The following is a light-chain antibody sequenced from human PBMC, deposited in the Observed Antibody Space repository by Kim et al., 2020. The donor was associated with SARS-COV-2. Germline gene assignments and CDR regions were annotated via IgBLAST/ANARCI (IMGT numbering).Light chain of an antibody. CDR1: TSDVGAYNY. CDR2: DVD. CDR3: SSYTRSVTWV. V-gene: IGLV2-14*04. J-gene: IGLJ3*02. Sequence: GQVITILCTGTTSDVGAYNYVSCYQQQQGTATKVMIYDVDKRPTGVSNRCSGSKSGNTAALTISGLQTEDEADYYCSSYTRSVTWVFGGGTKLTVL.